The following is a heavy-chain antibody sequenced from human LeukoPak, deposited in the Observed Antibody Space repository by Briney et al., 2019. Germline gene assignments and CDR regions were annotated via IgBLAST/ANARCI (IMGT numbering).Heavy chain of an antibody. J-gene: IGHJ4*02. V-gene: IGHV1-24*01. CDR1: GYTLTELS. Sequence: ASVKVSCKVSGYTLTELSMHWVRQAPGKGLERMGGFDPEDGETIYAQKFQGRVTMTEDTSTDTAYMELSSLRSEDTAVYYCATGFSMVTSLDYWGQGTLVTVSS. CDR3: ATGFSMVTSLDY. D-gene: IGHD2/OR15-2a*01. CDR2: FDPEDGET.